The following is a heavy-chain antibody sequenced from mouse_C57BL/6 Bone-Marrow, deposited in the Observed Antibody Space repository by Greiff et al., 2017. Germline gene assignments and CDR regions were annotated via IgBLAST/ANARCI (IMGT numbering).Heavy chain of an antibody. CDR2: IDPSDSYT. D-gene: IGHD2-3*01. V-gene: IGHV1-50*01. CDR1: GYTFTSYW. CDR3: ARREDGYYWYFDV. J-gene: IGHJ1*03. Sequence: QVQLQQPGAELVKPGASVKLSCKASGYTFTSYWMQWVKQRPGQGLEWIGEIDPSDSYTNYNQKFKGKATLTVDTSSRAAYMQLSSLTSEDSAVYVCARREDGYYWYFDVWGTGTTVTVSS.